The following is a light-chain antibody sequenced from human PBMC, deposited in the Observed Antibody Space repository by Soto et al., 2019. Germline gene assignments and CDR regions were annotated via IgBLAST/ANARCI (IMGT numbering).Light chain of an antibody. CDR3: QTWGTGIQNVV. Sequence: QLVLTQSPSASASLGASVKPTCTLSSGHSSYAIAWHQQQPEKGPRYLMKLNSDGSHSKGDGIPDRFSGSSSGAERYLTTSSLQSEDEADYYCQTWGTGIQNVVFGGGTKLTVL. CDR2: LNSDGSH. V-gene: IGLV4-69*01. CDR1: SGHSSYA. J-gene: IGLJ2*01.